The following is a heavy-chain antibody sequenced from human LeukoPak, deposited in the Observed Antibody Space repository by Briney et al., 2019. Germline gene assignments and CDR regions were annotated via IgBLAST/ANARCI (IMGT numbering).Heavy chain of an antibody. CDR2: IHHDGRI. D-gene: IGHD3-16*02. Sequence: SETLSLTCDVSGGSIDSSNWWNWVRQPQGKGLEWIGEIHHDGRINYNPSLKSRVTLSVDKSKNQFSLRPNSVTAADTAMYYCARSHDHLWGNYPDYWGQGTLVTVSS. J-gene: IGHJ4*02. V-gene: IGHV4/OR15-8*01. CDR1: GGSIDSSNW. CDR3: ARSHDHLWGNYPDY.